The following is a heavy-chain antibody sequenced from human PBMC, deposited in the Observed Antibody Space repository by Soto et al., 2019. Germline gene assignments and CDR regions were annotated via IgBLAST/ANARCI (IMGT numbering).Heavy chain of an antibody. CDR2: AYYRSKWYI. J-gene: IGHJ6*02. Sequence: SQTLSLTCAISGDSLSSNTAAWNWIRQSPTRGLEWLGRAYYRSKWYIDYEESVKSRVTINPDTSRNQISLQLNSVTPEDTAVYYCARDQPLPDSIRGYDYGMDVWGQRTTVTVCS. V-gene: IGHV6-1*01. D-gene: IGHD2-2*01. CDR1: GDSLSSNTAA. CDR3: ARDQPLPDSIRGYDYGMDV.